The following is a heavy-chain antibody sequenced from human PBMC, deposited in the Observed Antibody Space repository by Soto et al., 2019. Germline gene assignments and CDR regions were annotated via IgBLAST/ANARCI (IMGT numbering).Heavy chain of an antibody. CDR3: ARDRVVINPAYYFEY. V-gene: IGHV3-33*01. D-gene: IGHD3-3*01. CDR2: IWSDGSNK. Sequence: QVQLVESGGGVVQPGRSLRLSCAASGFTFSTYAMHWVRQAPGKGLEWVALIWSDGSNKYYADSVKGRFTISRDNSKNTLFLQMNSLRAEDAAIYYCARDRVVINPAYYFEYWGLGAQVTVSS. J-gene: IGHJ4*02. CDR1: GFTFSTYA.